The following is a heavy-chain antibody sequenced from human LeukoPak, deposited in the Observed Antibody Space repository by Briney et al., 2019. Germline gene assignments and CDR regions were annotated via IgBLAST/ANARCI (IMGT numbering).Heavy chain of an antibody. V-gene: IGHV3-7*03. CDR2: IRQDGREK. J-gene: IGHJ4*02. CDR3: VGGIGWQPDY. Sequence: PGGSLRLSCAASPGITFSDYWMNWVRQAPGKGLEWVAIIRQDGREKLYLDSAKGRFTISRDDAKSSVYLQINSLRAEDTAVYYCVGGIGWQPDYWGQGTLVTVSS. CDR1: PGITFSDYW. D-gene: IGHD6-19*01.